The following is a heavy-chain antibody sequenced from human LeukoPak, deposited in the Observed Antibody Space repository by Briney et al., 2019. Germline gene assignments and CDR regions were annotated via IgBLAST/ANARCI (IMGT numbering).Heavy chain of an antibody. CDR1: GFTFSSYD. CDR3: ARNNQGAFDY. Sequence: GGSLRLSCVTSGFTFSSYDMHWVRQATGKGLEWVSAIGSAGDTYYLGSMKGRFSISRENAKNSFFLQMDSLRAEDTAVYYCARNNQGAFDYWGQGTLVTVSS. D-gene: IGHD3-16*01. CDR2: IGSAGDT. J-gene: IGHJ4*02. V-gene: IGHV3-13*01.